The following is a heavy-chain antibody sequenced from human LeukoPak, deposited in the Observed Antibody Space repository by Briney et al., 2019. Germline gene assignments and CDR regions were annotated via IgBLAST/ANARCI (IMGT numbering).Heavy chain of an antibody. D-gene: IGHD3-10*01. J-gene: IGHJ6*02. V-gene: IGHV1-2*02. CDR2: INPHSGGT. CDR1: EYSFTGYH. Sequence: ASVKVSCKVVEYSFTGYHLHWMRQAPGQGLEWMGWINPHSGGTKYAEKFQGGVTMTRDTSITTAYMELSSLTSDDTAVYYCARSGSSGSPHYHGMDAWGQGTTVIVSS. CDR3: ARSGSSGSPHYHGMDA.